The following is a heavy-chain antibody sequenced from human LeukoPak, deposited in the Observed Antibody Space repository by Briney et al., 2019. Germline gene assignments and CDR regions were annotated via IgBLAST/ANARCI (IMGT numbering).Heavy chain of an antibody. CDR2: IYYSGTT. J-gene: IGHJ4*02. CDR3: ARVGGTGDFDY. V-gene: IGHV4-59*01. Sequence: SETLPLTCTVSGGSISRYYWSWIRQPPGKGLEWIGYIYYSGTTNYNPSLKSRVTISVDTSKNQFSLNLSSVTAADTALYYCARVGGTGDFDYWGQGTLVTVSS. CDR1: GGSISRYY. D-gene: IGHD3-16*01.